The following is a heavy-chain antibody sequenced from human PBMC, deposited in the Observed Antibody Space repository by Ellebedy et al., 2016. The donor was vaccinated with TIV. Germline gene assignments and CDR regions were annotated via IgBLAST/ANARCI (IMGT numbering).Heavy chain of an antibody. J-gene: IGHJ1*01. V-gene: IGHV4-39*01. D-gene: IGHD4-23*01. CDR1: GGSISSSSYY. Sequence: GSLRLSXTVSGGSISSSSYYWGWIRQPPGKGLEWIGSIYYNGSTYYNPSLKSRVTISVDTSKNQFSLKLSSVTAADTAVYYCARHVGRTVTHSAEYFQHWGQGTLVTVSS. CDR2: IYYNGST. CDR3: ARHVGRTVTHSAEYFQH.